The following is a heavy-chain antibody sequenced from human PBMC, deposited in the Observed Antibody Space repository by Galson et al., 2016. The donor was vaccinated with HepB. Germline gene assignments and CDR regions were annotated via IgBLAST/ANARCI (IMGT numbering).Heavy chain of an antibody. CDR1: GYPFTSYY. V-gene: IGHV1-46*01. CDR3: VRLLDTSAYSRWFDP. Sequence: SVKVSCKASGYPFTSYYMHWVRQAPGQGLEWMGIINPSGGSTSYAQKFQGRVTMTRDTSTSTVYMELSSLRSEDTAVYYRVRLLDTSAYSRWFDPWGQGTLVTVSS. CDR2: INPSGGST. J-gene: IGHJ5*02. D-gene: IGHD3-22*01.